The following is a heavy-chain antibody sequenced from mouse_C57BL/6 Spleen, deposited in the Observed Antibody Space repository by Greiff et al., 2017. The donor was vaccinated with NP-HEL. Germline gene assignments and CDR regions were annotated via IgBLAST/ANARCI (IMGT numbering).Heavy chain of an antibody. V-gene: IGHV1-53*01. CDR1: GYTFTSYW. CDR3: ARWGPYYSNYGWFAY. D-gene: IGHD2-5*01. J-gene: IGHJ3*01. CDR2: INPSNGGT. Sequence: QVQLQQPGTELVKPGASVKLSCKASGYTFTSYWMHWVKQRPGQGLEWIGNINPSNGGTNYNEKFKSKATLTVDKSSSTAYMQLSSLTSEDSAVHYCARWGPYYSNYGWFAYWGQGTLVTVSA.